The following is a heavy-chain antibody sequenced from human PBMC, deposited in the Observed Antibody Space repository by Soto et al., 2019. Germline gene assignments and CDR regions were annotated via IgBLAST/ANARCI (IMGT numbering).Heavy chain of an antibody. V-gene: IGHV3-23*01. CDR2: ISGSGGST. CDR3: AKDRIDILTGFGYFDY. Sequence: ETLSLSCAASGFTFSSYAMSWVRQAPGKGLEWVSAISGSGGSTYYADSVKGRFTISRDNSKNTLYLQMNSLRAEDTAVYYCAKDRIDILTGFGYFDYWGQGTLVTVSS. CDR1: GFTFSSYA. D-gene: IGHD3-9*01. J-gene: IGHJ4*02.